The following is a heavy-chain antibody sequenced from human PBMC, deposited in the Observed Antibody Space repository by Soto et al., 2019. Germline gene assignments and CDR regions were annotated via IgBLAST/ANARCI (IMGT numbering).Heavy chain of an antibody. J-gene: IGHJ4*02. CDR3: ARENRYYGSGSLTQYFDY. V-gene: IGHV4-59*01. CDR1: GGSISSYY. CDR2: IYYSGST. Sequence: SETLSLTCTVSGGSISSYYWSWIRQPPGKGLEWIGYIYYSGSTNYNPSLKSRVTISVDTSKNQFSLKLSSVTAADTAVYYCARENRYYGSGSLTQYFDYWGQGTLVTVSS. D-gene: IGHD3-10*01.